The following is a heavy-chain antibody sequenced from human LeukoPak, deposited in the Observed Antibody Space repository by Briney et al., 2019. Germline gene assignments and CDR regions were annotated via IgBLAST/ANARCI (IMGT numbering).Heavy chain of an antibody. D-gene: IGHD7-27*01. CDR2: IYHTGST. V-gene: IGHV4-59*01. CDR1: GGSISSYY. Sequence: PSETLSLTCTVSGGSISSYYWSWIRQSPGNGLEWIGYIYHTGSTSYSPSLKSRVTISADTSQNQFSLKLSSVTAADTAVYYCASRKLGNDYWGQGTLVTVSS. CDR3: ASRKLGNDY. J-gene: IGHJ4*02.